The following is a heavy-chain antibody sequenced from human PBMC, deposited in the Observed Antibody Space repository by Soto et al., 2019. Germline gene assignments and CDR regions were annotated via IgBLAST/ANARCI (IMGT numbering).Heavy chain of an antibody. D-gene: IGHD6-13*01. CDR3: HAGRPSYFYGMDV. V-gene: IGHV5-10-1*01. CDR1: GYSFTSYW. Sequence: GESLKISCKASGYSFTSYWIRGVRQMPGKGEEWMGRIDPSDSYTNYSLSFQGHVTISADNSISAAYLQCSSLKASANAKYYCHAGRPSYFYGMDVWGQGTTVTVSS. J-gene: IGHJ6*02. CDR2: IDPSDSYT.